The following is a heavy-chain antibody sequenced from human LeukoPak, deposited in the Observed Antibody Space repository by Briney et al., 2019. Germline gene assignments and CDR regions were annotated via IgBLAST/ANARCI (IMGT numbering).Heavy chain of an antibody. CDR2: ISWNSGSI. V-gene: IGHV3-9*01. Sequence: GGSLRLSCAASGFTFDDYAMHWVRQAPRKGLEWVSGISWNSGSIGYADSVKGRFTISRDNAKNSLYLQMNSLRAEDTALYYCAKDRDYDSSGHFDYWGQGTLVTVSS. CDR1: GFTFDDYA. J-gene: IGHJ4*02. CDR3: AKDRDYDSSGHFDY. D-gene: IGHD3-22*01.